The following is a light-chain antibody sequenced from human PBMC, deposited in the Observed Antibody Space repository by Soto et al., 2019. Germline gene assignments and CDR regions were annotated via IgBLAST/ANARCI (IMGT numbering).Light chain of an antibody. J-gene: IGKJ4*01. Sequence: DIQMTQSPSTLSASVGDTVTITCRASQSVNIWLAWYQQKPGRAPNLLIYLASTLASGVPSRFSGSGSGTDFTLTINSLQSEDFTVYYCQRYNNWPLTFXGGTKVDIK. CDR2: LAS. CDR3: QRYNNWPLT. V-gene: IGKV1-5*03. CDR1: QSVNIW.